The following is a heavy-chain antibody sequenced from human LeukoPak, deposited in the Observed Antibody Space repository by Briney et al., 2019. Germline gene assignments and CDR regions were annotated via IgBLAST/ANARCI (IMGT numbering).Heavy chain of an antibody. V-gene: IGHV3-48*01. J-gene: IGHJ4*02. Sequence: GGSLRLSCAASGFTFSSYSMNWVRQAPGKGLEWVSYISSSSSTIYYADSVKGRFTISRDNSKNTLYLQMNSLRAEDTAVYYCAKVPYSSSAHWGQGTLVTVSS. CDR3: AKVPYSSSAH. D-gene: IGHD6-13*01. CDR2: ISSSSSTI. CDR1: GFTFSSYS.